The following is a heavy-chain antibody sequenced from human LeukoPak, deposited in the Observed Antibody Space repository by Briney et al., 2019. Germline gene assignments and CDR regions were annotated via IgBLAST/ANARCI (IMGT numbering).Heavy chain of an antibody. Sequence: SVKVSCKASGGTFSSYAISWVRQAPGQGLEWMGGIIPIFGTANYAQKFQGRVTITTDESTSTAYMELGSLRSEDTAVYYCARGDYGGTAEYFQHWGQGTLVTVSS. J-gene: IGHJ1*01. D-gene: IGHD4-23*01. CDR1: GGTFSSYA. CDR3: ARGDYGGTAEYFQH. CDR2: IIPIFGTA. V-gene: IGHV1-69*05.